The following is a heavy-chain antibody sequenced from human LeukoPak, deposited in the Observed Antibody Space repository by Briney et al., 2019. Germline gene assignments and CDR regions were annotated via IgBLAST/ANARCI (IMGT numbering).Heavy chain of an antibody. D-gene: IGHD3-22*01. CDR1: GFTFNSYW. CDR2: INPYGSDT. V-gene: IGHV3-7*03. J-gene: IGHJ3*02. CDR3: ARVVIVVVFDAFDI. Sequence: GGSLRLSCAASGFTFNSYWMWWVRQASGKGLEWVANINPYGSDTYYADSVKGRFTISRDNAKNSLYLQMNSLRAEDTAVYYCARVVIVVVFDAFDIWGQGTMVTVSS.